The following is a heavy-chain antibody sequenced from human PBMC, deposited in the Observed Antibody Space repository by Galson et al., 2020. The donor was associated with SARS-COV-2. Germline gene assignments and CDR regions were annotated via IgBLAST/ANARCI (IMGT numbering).Heavy chain of an antibody. CDR2: IYYSGST. CDR3: ARLRLGIAAAGIYYYYGMDV. Sequence: SETLSLTCTVSGGSISSSSYYWGWIRQPPGKGLEWIGSIYYSGSTYYNPSLKSRVTITVDTSKNQFSLKLSSVTAADTAVYYCARLRLGIAAAGIYYYYGMDVWGQGTTVTFS. J-gene: IGHJ6*02. V-gene: IGHV4-39*01. CDR1: GGSISSSSYY. D-gene: IGHD6-13*01.